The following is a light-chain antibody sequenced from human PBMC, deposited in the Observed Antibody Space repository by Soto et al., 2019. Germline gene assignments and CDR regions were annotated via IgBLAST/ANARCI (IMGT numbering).Light chain of an antibody. CDR3: SSYTSDTSPYV. CDR1: SSDVGGYKY. J-gene: IGLJ1*01. CDR2: EVN. Sequence: QSALTQPRSVSGSPGQSVTISCTGPSSDVGGYKYVSWYQQHPGKAPKFIIYEVNNRPSGLSNRFSGSKSGNTASLTISGLQADDEGDYYCSSYTSDTSPYVFGTGTKLTVL. V-gene: IGLV2-14*01.